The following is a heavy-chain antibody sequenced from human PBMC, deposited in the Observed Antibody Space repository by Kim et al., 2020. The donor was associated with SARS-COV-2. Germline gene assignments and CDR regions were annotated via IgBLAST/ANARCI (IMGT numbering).Heavy chain of an antibody. CDR2: INQDGSEK. J-gene: IGHJ5*02. CDR3: AGVRWKRNYWFDP. D-gene: IGHD1-1*01. V-gene: IGHV3-7*01. Sequence: GGSLRLSCAASGFTFSNYWMNWVRQAPGKGLEWVANINQDGSEKSYVDSVKGRFSISRDNAKNSLYLQMNSLRAEDTAVYYCAGVRWKRNYWFDPWGQGTLVTVSS. CDR1: GFTFSNYW.